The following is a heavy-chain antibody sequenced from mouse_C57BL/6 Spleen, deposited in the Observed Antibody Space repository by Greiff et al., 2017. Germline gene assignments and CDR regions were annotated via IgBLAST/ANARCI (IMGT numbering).Heavy chain of an antibody. CDR1: GFTFSDYG. CDR3: ARDYGSSYWYFDV. J-gene: IGHJ1*03. CDR2: ISSCSSTI. V-gene: IGHV5-17*01. D-gene: IGHD1-1*01. Sequence: EVKLVESGGGLVKPGGSLKLSCAASGFTFSDYGMHWVRQAPEKGLEWVAYISSCSSTIYYADTVKGRFTISRDNAKNTLFLQMTSLRSEDTAMYYCARDYGSSYWYFDVWGTGTTVTVSS.